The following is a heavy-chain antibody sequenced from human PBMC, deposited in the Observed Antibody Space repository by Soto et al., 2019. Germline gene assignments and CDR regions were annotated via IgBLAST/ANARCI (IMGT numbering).Heavy chain of an antibody. CDR2: INPSGGST. CDR3: ARSPYSSGYYYAIDY. CDR1: GDSIMMYY. J-gene: IGHJ4*02. D-gene: IGHD3-22*01. Sequence: GASVKLSCKASGDSIMMYYIHCIRQAPGQGLEWMGLINPSGGSTTYAQKFQGRVTMTRDTSTSTVYMDLSSLRSEDSAVYYCARSPYSSGYYYAIDYWGQGTHVTVSS. V-gene: IGHV1-46*01.